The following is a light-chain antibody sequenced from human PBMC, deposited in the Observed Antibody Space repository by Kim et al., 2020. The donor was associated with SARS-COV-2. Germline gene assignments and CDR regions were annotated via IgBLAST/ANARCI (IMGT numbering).Light chain of an antibody. V-gene: IGLV3-21*04. CDR2: YDT. CDR1: NIGTES. Sequence: SYELTQPPSVSVAPGQTARITCGGNNIGTESVHWYQQKPGQAPVLVIYYDTDRPSGIPERFSGSNSGNTGTATLTISRVEAGDEADYYCQLWDSRSGHRVFGGGTQLTVL. CDR3: QLWDSRSGHRV. J-gene: IGLJ3*02.